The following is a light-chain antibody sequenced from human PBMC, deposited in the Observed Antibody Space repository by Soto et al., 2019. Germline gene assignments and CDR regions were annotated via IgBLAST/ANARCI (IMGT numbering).Light chain of an antibody. J-gene: IGKJ2*03. CDR2: GIS. V-gene: IGKV1-39*01. CDR1: QSITNY. Sequence: DSQMTQSPSSLSASVGDRVTLTCRASQSITNYLNWYQQKPGKAPKLLIFGISNLQGGVPSRFSGSGSGTDFTLTINSLQPEDFATYYCQQSYSAPYSFGQGTKLEIK. CDR3: QQSYSAPYS.